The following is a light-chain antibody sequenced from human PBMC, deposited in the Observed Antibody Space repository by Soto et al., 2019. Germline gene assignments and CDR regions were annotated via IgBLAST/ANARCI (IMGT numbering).Light chain of an antibody. CDR2: GAS. CDR1: QSVSSSY. CDR3: QQYGSSLCT. Sequence: EIVLTKSPGTLSFSPGERATLSCMAIQSVSSSYLAWYQQKPGQAPRILIYGASSMATGIPDRFSGSGSGTDFPLTISRREPEDFGVYYCQQYGSSLCTFGPGNQVDIK. V-gene: IGKV3-20*01. J-gene: IGKJ3*01.